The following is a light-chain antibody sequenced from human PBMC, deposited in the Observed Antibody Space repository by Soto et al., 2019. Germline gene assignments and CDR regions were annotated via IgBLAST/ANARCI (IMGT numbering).Light chain of an antibody. CDR1: QSVLYSSNNKNY. V-gene: IGKV4-1*01. Sequence: DIVMTQSPDSLAVSLGERATINCKSSQSVLYSSNNKNYLAWYQQKPGQPPKLLIYWASTRESGVPDRFSGSGSGKDFTLTISSLQAEDLAVYYCQQYYSTPRTFGQGTKVEIK. CDR3: QQYYSTPRT. J-gene: IGKJ1*01. CDR2: WAS.